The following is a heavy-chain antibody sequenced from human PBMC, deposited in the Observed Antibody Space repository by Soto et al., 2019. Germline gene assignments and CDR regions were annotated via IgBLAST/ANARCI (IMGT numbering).Heavy chain of an antibody. CDR3: ASSGRPFREIFGVVITPSAYYGMDV. J-gene: IGHJ6*02. D-gene: IGHD3-3*01. Sequence: SETLSLTCTVSGGSISSGDYYWSWIRQPPGKGLEWIGYIYYSGSTYYNPSLKSRVTISVDRSKNQFSLKLSSVTAADTAVYYCASSGRPFREIFGVVITPSAYYGMDVWGQGTTVTVSS. V-gene: IGHV4-30-4*02. CDR1: GGSISSGDYY. CDR2: IYYSGST.